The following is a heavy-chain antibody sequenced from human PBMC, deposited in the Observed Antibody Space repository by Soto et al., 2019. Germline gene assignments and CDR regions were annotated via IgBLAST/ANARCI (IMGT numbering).Heavy chain of an antibody. CDR1: GYTFTTYY. CDR2: INPSGGSP. Sequence: ASVKVSCKASGYTFTTYYMHWVRQAPGQGLEWVGIINPSGGSPTYAQKFQGRVTLTRDTSTSTVYMELSSLRSEDTAIYYCVRGLGSGTYYGYWGQGTLVTVSS. V-gene: IGHV1-46*03. CDR3: VRGLGSGTYYGY. J-gene: IGHJ4*02. D-gene: IGHD3-10*02.